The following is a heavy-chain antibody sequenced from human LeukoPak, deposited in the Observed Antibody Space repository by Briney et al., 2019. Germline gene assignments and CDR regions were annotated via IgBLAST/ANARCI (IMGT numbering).Heavy chain of an antibody. D-gene: IGHD3-22*01. CDR1: GYTFTSYD. J-gene: IGHJ4*02. CDR2: TNPNSGNT. CDR3: ARNYDSSGPKPVDY. V-gene: IGHV1-8*01. Sequence: GASVKVSCKASGYTFTSYDINWVRQATGQGLEWMGWTNPNSGNTGYAQKLQGRVTMTTDTSTSTAYMELRSLRSDDTAVYYCARNYDSSGPKPVDYWGQGTLVTVSS.